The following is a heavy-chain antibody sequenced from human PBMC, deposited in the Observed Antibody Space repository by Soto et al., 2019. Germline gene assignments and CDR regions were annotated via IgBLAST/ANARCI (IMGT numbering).Heavy chain of an antibody. CDR3: VRDSPIGSTFSGYDGIDY. J-gene: IGHJ4*02. D-gene: IGHD5-12*01. CDR2: IIPIFGTA. CDR1: GGTFSSYA. Sequence: SVKVSCKASGGTFSSYAISWVRQAPGQGLEWMGGIIPIFGTANYAQKFQGRVTITADESTSTAYMELNSLRSEDTAVYYCVRDSPIGSTFSGYDGIDYWGQGTLVTVSS. V-gene: IGHV1-69*13.